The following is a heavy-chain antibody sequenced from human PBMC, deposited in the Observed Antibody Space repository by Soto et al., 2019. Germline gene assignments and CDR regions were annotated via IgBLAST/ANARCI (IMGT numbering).Heavy chain of an antibody. CDR1: GFTVSSNY. Sequence: EVQLVESGGGLVQPGGSLRLSCAASGFTVSSNYMFWVRQAPGKGLEWVSIIYSSGTTYYADSVEGRFTISRHNSKNTLYLQMNSPRPDDTAVYYCVKGGDYKVDYWGQGTLVTVSS. D-gene: IGHD4-4*01. J-gene: IGHJ4*02. V-gene: IGHV3-53*04. CDR2: IYSSGTT. CDR3: VKGGDYKVDY.